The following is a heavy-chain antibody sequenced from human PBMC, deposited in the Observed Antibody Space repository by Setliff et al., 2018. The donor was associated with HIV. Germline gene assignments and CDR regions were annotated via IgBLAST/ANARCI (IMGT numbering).Heavy chain of an antibody. CDR3: ARTRYDYVWGSYRLDAFDI. J-gene: IGHJ3*02. CDR2: IYSGGST. V-gene: IGHV3-66*02. D-gene: IGHD3-16*02. Sequence: GGSLRLSCAASGFTFSRYGMHWVRQAPGKGLEWVSVIYSGGSTYYADSVKGRFTISRDNSKNTLYLQMNSLRAEDTAVYYCARTRYDYVWGSYRLDAFDIWGQGTMVTVSS. CDR1: GFTFSRYG.